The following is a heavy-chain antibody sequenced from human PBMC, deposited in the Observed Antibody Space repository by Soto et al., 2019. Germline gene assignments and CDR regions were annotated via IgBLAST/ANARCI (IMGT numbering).Heavy chain of an antibody. Sequence: SETLSLTGAVYGGAFSGYYWSWIRQPPGKGLEWIGEINHSGSTNYNPPLKSRVTISVDTSKNQFSLKLSSVTAADTAVYYCAGSLRYFDWDYYYYGMDVWGQGTTVTVSS. V-gene: IGHV4-34*01. CDR1: GGAFSGYY. CDR2: INHSGST. D-gene: IGHD3-9*01. CDR3: AGSLRYFDWDYYYYGMDV. J-gene: IGHJ6*02.